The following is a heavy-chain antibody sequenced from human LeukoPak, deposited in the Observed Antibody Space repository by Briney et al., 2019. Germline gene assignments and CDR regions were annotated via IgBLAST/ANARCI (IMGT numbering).Heavy chain of an antibody. J-gene: IGHJ4*02. Sequence: PSETLSLTCTVSGYSISSGYYWGWIRQPPGKGLEWIGSIYHSGSTYYNPSLKSRVTISVDTSKNQFSLKLSSVTAADTAVYYCARGINYYGSGSYRLYFDYWGQGTLVTVSS. D-gene: IGHD3-10*01. V-gene: IGHV4-38-2*02. CDR3: ARGINYYGSGSYRLYFDY. CDR1: GYSISSGYY. CDR2: IYHSGST.